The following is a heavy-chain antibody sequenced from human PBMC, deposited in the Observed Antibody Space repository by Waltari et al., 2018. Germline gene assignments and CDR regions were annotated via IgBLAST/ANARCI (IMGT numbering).Heavy chain of an antibody. D-gene: IGHD3-22*01. CDR1: GFGLSTST. CDR2: VDFGNGRT. CDR3: AAIGDYYDSSGYYPFDY. Sequence: QNQMVQSGPEVKKPGTSVKVSCKASGFGLSTSTVQWLRQAREQRPEWIGWVDFGNGRTTYGPKFQGRVDITRDMSTETVFMELSGLRSEDTAIYYCAAIGDYYDSSGYYPFDYWGQGTLVTVSS. V-gene: IGHV1-58*01. J-gene: IGHJ4*02.